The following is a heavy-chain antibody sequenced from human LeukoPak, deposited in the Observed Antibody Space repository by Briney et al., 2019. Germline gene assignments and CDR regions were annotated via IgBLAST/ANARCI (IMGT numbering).Heavy chain of an antibody. CDR1: GGSFSGYF. J-gene: IGHJ4*02. V-gene: IGHV4-34*01. D-gene: IGHD4-17*01. CDR2: TNHKGTT. CDR3: ARVVAIETTVTIDY. Sequence: SETLSLTRGVSGGSFSGYFWTWIRQPPGKGLEWIGETNHKGTTNYNPSLNSRVSISVNRSKNQFSLKLSSVTAADTAVYYCARVVAIETTVTIDYWGQGTLVTVSS.